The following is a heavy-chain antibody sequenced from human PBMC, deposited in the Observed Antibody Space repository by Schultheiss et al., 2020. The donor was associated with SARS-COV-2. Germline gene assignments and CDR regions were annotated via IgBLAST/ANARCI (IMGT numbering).Heavy chain of an antibody. CDR2: IRSSGRDI. CDR3: VRDRSWWTPYNCFDL. Sequence: GGSLRLSCAASGFTFSTYNMHWVRQAPGKGLEFVASIRSSGRDIYYADSMEGRFTVSSDNANNSLYLQMHSLRAEDTAVYYCVRDRSWWTPYNCFDLWGRGTLVTVSS. CDR1: GFTFSTYN. J-gene: IGHJ5*02. D-gene: IGHD2-15*01. V-gene: IGHV3-21*01.